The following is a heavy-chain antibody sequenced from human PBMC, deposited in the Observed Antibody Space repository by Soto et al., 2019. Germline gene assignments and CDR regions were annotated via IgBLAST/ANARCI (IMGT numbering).Heavy chain of an antibody. D-gene: IGHD2-8*01. CDR1: GGTFSSYA. Sequence: SVKVSCKASGGTFSSYAISWVRQAPGQGLEWMGGIIPIFGTADYAQKFQGRVTITADESTSTAYMELSSLRSEDTAVYYCGRERVLMVYANSRGAFDIWGQGTMVTVSS. V-gene: IGHV1-69*13. CDR2: IIPIFGTA. CDR3: GRERVLMVYANSRGAFDI. J-gene: IGHJ3*02.